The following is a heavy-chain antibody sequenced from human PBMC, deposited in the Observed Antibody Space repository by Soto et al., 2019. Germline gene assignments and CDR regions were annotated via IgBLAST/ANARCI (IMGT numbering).Heavy chain of an antibody. CDR1: GGSFSGYY. Sequence: QVQLQQWGAGLLTPSETLSLTCAVYGGSFSGYYWSWIRQPPGKGLEWIGEINHSGSTNYNPSLKSPVTISVDTSKNQFSLKLSSVTAADTAVYYCAKLRGYSYGDYWGQGTLVTVSS. V-gene: IGHV4-34*01. D-gene: IGHD5-18*01. J-gene: IGHJ4*02. CDR3: AKLRGYSYGDY. CDR2: INHSGST.